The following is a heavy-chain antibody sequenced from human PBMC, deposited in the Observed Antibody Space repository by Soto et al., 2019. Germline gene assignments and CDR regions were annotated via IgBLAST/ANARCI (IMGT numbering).Heavy chain of an antibody. CDR1: GFSFSSQW. CDR3: AKEAPFDP. CDR2: INNDGSRI. V-gene: IGHV3-74*01. Sequence: GGSLRLSCAASGFSFSSQWMYWVRQSPGKGPVWVSYINNDGSRIGYADSVKGRFTISRDNAKNTLYLQMNSLRAEDTAVYYCAKEAPFDPWGQGTLVTVSS. J-gene: IGHJ5*02.